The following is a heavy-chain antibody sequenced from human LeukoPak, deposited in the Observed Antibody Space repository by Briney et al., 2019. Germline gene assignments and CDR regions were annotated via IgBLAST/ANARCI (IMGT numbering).Heavy chain of an antibody. V-gene: IGHV1-46*01. CDR2: INPSGGST. D-gene: IGHD3-10*01. CDR3: AREEVYYGSGSYYNYYYGMDV. J-gene: IGHJ6*02. CDR1: GYTFTSYY. Sequence: ASVKVSCKASGYTFTSYYMHWVRQALGQGLEWMGIINPSGGSTSYAQKFQGRVTMTRDTSTSTVYMELSSLRSEDTAVYYCAREEVYYGSGSYYNYYYGMDVWGQGTTVTVSS.